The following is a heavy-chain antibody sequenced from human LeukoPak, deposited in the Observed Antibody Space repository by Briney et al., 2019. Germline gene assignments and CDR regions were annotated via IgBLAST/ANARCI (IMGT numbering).Heavy chain of an antibody. CDR2: ISGSGGNT. CDR1: GFTFSSYA. J-gene: IGHJ6*02. Sequence: GGSLRLSCAASGFTFSSYAMNWVRQAPGKGLEWVSAISGSGGNTYYADSVKGRFTISRDNSKNTLYLQVNSLRAEDTAVYYCAKDHVYYDSSGSTGMDVWGQGTTVTVSS. D-gene: IGHD3-22*01. CDR3: AKDHVYYDSSGSTGMDV. V-gene: IGHV3-23*01.